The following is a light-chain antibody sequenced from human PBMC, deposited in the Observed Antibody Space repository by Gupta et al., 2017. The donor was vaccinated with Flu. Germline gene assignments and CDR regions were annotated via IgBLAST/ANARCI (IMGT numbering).Light chain of an antibody. J-gene: IGKJ2*01. CDR1: QSISTY. V-gene: IGKV1-39*01. Sequence: DIQVTQSPSSLSASVGDRVTITCRASQSISTYLNWYQQKPGRAPNLLIYAASTLQSEVPSRFSGSGSGTDFTLTISSLQPEDFAAYYCQQSYSTPHTFGQGTRLEIK. CDR3: QQSYSTPHT. CDR2: AAS.